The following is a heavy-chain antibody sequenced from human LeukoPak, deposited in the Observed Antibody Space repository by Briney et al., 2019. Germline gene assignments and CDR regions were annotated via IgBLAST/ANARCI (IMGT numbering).Heavy chain of an antibody. CDR1: GCTVSSCG. D-gene: IGHD6-6*01. CDR3: AKLKALRSHLFDY. CDR2: GCVYGGSP. Sequence: GGSLRLSCAVSGCTVSSCGMCWGWLGQGKGLGLVWAGCVYGGSPYSADSVTGRFPISRDNSKNTLYLQMNSLRAEDTAVYYCAKLKALRSHLFDYWGQGTLVTVSS. V-gene: IGHV3-23*01. J-gene: IGHJ4*02.